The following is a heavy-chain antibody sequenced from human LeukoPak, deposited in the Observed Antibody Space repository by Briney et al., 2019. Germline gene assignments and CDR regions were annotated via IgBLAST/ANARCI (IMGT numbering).Heavy chain of an antibody. CDR1: GFTVSSNY. CDR3: ARDLLELPEFYYYGMDI. Sequence: PGGSLRLSCAASGFTVSSNYMSWVRQAPGKGLEWVSIIYSGGSTYYADSVKGRFTISRDNSKNTLYLQMNNLRAEDTAVYYCARDLLELPEFYYYGMDIWGQGTTVTVSS. V-gene: IGHV3-53*01. J-gene: IGHJ6*02. D-gene: IGHD1-26*01. CDR2: IYSGGST.